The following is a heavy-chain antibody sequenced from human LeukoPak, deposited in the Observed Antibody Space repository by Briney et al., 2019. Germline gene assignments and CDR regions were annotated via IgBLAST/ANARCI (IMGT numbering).Heavy chain of an antibody. CDR3: ARVYFGGDCFPTAYYYYGMDV. CDR2: ISYDGSNK. CDR1: GFTFSSYG. J-gene: IGHJ6*02. V-gene: IGHV3-30*03. Sequence: GGSLRLSCAASGFTFSSYGMHWVRQVPGKGLEWVTVISYDGSNKYYADSVKGRFTISRDNFKNTLYLQMNSLRAEDTAVYYCARVYFGGDCFPTAYYYYGMDVWGQGTTVTVSS. D-gene: IGHD2-21*02.